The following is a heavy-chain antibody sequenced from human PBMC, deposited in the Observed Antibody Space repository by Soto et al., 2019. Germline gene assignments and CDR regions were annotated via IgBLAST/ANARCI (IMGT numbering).Heavy chain of an antibody. D-gene: IGHD1-26*01. CDR3: ARPNRVNKWNYVDY. CDR1: AGSFSGYY. V-gene: IGHV4-34*01. J-gene: IGHJ4*02. CDR2: VNHSGST. Sequence: SETLSLTCAVYAGSFSGYYWSWIRQPPGKGLDWIGEVNHSGSTNYNPSLKSRVTISVDTAKNQFSLKLTSVTAADTAVYYCARPNRVNKWNYVDYCGQVYLVTVSS.